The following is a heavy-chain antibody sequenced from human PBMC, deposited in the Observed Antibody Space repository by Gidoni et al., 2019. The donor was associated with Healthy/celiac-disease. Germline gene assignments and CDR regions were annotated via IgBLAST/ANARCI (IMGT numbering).Heavy chain of an antibody. CDR2: IWYDGSNK. D-gene: IGHD1-1*01. V-gene: IGHV3-33*01. J-gene: IGHJ6*02. CDR1: GFTFSSYG. Sequence: QVQLVESGGGVVQPGRSLRLSCAASGFTFSSYGMHWVRQAPGKGLEWVAVIWYDGSNKYYADSVKGRFTISRDNSKNTLYLQMNSLRAEDTAVYYCARAQLEPGGGYYGMDVWGQGTTVTVSS. CDR3: ARAQLEPGGGYYGMDV.